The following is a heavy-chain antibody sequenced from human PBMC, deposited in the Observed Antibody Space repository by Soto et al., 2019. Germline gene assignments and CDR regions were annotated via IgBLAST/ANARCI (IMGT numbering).Heavy chain of an antibody. CDR3: TRGDDYSSSWYVPLNFDY. J-gene: IGHJ4*02. D-gene: IGHD6-13*01. V-gene: IGHV3-49*03. Sequence: PGGSLRLSCTASGFTFGDYAMSWFRQAPGKGLEWVGFIRSKAYGGTTEYAASVKGRFTISRDDSKSIAYLQMNSLKTEDTAVYYCTRGDDYSSSWYVPLNFDYWGQGTLVTVSS. CDR2: IRSKAYGGTT. CDR1: GFTFGDYA.